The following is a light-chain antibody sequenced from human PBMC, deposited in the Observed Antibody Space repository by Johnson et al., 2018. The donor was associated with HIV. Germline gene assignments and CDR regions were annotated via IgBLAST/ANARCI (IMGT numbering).Light chain of an antibody. V-gene: IGLV1-51*01. J-gene: IGLJ1*01. CDR3: GTWDTSLSVYV. Sequence: QSVLTQPPSVSAAPGQKVTISCSGSSSNIANNYVSWYQQLPGTAPKLLIYDNNKRPSGIPDRFSGSKSGPSATLGITGLQTGDEADYYCGTWDTSLSVYVFGTGTKVTVL. CDR1: SSNIANNY. CDR2: DNN.